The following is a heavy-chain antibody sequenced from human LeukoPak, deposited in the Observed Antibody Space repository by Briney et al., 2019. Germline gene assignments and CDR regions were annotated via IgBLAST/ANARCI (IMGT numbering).Heavy chain of an antibody. CDR1: GGAFSSYA. D-gene: IGHD7-27*01. Sequence: ASVTVSCKASGGAFSSYAFSWVRQAPDPGLEWMGGIVPMFGTPTYSQKFKGRISLTADESTRTAYMELSSLRSEDTALYFCAADHERAGDISFFYLDVWGKGTTVIVSS. J-gene: IGHJ6*03. V-gene: IGHV1-69*13. CDR3: AADHERAGDISFFYLDV. CDR2: IVPMFGTP.